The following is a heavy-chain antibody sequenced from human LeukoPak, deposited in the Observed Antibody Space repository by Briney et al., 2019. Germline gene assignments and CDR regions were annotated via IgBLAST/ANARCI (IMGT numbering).Heavy chain of an antibody. CDR1: GGSFSGYY. CDR2: INHSGST. Sequence: SETLSLTCAVYGGSFSGYYWSWIRQPPGKGLEWIGEINHSGSTNYNPSLKSRVTISVDTSKHQFSLKLSSVTAADTAVYYCARGGPYDYVWGSYRYQYFDYWGQGTLVTVSS. CDR3: ARGGPYDYVWGSYRYQYFDY. J-gene: IGHJ4*02. V-gene: IGHV4-34*01. D-gene: IGHD3-16*02.